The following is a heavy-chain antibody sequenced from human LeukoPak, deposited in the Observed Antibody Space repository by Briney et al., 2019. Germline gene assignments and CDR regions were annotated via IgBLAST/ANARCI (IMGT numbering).Heavy chain of an antibody. J-gene: IGHJ4*02. Sequence: PGGSLRLSCAASGFTFSSYGMHWVRQAPGKGLEWVAFIRYDGSNKYYADSVKGRFTISRDNSKNTLYLQMNSLRAEDTAVYYCARDRRVRGYSYIFDYWGQGTLVTVSS. D-gene: IGHD5-18*01. CDR3: ARDRRVRGYSYIFDY. CDR1: GFTFSSYG. V-gene: IGHV3-30*02. CDR2: IRYDGSNK.